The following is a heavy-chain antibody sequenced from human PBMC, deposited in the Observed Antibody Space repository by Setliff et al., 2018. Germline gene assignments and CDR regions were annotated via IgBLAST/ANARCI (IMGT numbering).Heavy chain of an antibody. Sequence: PGGSLRLSCAASGFTFSNYAMSWVRQAPGKGLEWVSAIDESGGGTYYADSVKGRFTISRDNSKNTLYLQMNSLRAEDTAVYYCAKDTYYYDSSGYYVFDYWGQGTLVTVSS. V-gene: IGHV3-23*01. D-gene: IGHD3-22*01. CDR3: AKDTYYYDSSGYYVFDY. CDR1: GFTFSNYA. CDR2: IDESGGGT. J-gene: IGHJ4*02.